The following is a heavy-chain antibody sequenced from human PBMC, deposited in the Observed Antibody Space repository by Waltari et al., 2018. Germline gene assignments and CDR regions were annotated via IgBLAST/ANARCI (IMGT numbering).Heavy chain of an antibody. V-gene: IGHV4-34*01. CDR2: INHSGST. J-gene: IGHJ4*02. Sequence: QVQLQQWGAGLLKPSETLSLTCAVYGGSFSGYYWSWIRQPPGKGLEWIGEINHSGSTNYHPSLKSRVTISVDTSKNQFSLKLSSVTAADTAVYYCAGQGQQLVVDYWGQGTLVTVSS. D-gene: IGHD6-13*01. CDR3: AGQGQQLVVDY. CDR1: GGSFSGYY.